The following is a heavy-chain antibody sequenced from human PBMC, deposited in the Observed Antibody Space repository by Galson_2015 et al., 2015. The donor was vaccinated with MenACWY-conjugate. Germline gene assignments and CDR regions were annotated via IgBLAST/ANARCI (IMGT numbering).Heavy chain of an antibody. CDR3: ARVYCSGGSCYSDY. D-gene: IGHD2-15*01. CDR2: ISSSSSYI. CDR1: GFTFSSYS. V-gene: IGHV3-21*01. Sequence: SLRLSCAASGFTFSSYSMNWVRQAPGKGLEWVSSISSSSSYIYYADSVKGRFTISRDNAKNSLYLQMNSLRAEDTAVYYCARVYCSGGSCYSDYWGQGTLVTVSS. J-gene: IGHJ4*02.